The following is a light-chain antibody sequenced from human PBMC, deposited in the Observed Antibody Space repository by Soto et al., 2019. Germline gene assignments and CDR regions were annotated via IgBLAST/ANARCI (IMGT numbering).Light chain of an antibody. V-gene: IGKV3-20*01. J-gene: IGKJ1*01. CDR1: QSVGSDY. CDR3: QHYGTA. Sequence: IVLTQSPGTLSLSPGERATLSCRASQSVGSDYLAWYQQRPGQAPRLLIYGASSRATGVPDRFSGSGSGTDFTLTISRLESEDFAMYYCQHYGTAFGQGTKVEMK. CDR2: GAS.